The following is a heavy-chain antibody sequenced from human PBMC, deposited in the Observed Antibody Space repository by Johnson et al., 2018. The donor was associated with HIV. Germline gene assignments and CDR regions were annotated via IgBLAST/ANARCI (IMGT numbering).Heavy chain of an antibody. Sequence: QVQLVESAGGVVQPGRSLRLSCAASGFTFSSYGMHWVRQAPGKGLEWVAFIRYDGSNKYYADSVKGRFTISRDNSKNTLYLQMNSLRAEDTAVYYCAKARGELLGFDAFDIWGQGTMVTVSS. V-gene: IGHV3-30*02. CDR3: AKARGELLGFDAFDI. J-gene: IGHJ3*02. D-gene: IGHD1-26*01. CDR2: IRYDGSNK. CDR1: GFTFSSYG.